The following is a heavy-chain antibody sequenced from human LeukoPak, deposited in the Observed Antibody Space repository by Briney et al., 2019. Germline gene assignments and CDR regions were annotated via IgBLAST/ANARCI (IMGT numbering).Heavy chain of an antibody. J-gene: IGHJ4*02. D-gene: IGHD3-3*01. CDR1: GGSISSHY. CDR3: ARGGYDFWSGYYTGPDY. V-gene: IGHV4-59*11. CDR2: IYYSGST. Sequence: SSETLSLTCTVSGGSISSHYWSWIRQPPGKGLEWIGYIYYSGSTNYNPSLKSRVTISVDTSKNQFSLKLSSVTAADTAVYYCARGGYDFWSGYYTGPDYWGQGTLVTVSS.